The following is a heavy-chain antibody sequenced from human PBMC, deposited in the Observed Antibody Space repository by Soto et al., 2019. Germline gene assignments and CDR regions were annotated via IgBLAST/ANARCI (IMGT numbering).Heavy chain of an antibody. CDR1: GFTFISYS. CDR3: ARGSIAARPVTGGGMDV. J-gene: IGHJ6*02. CDR2: ISSSSSYI. V-gene: IGHV3-21*01. Sequence: KPWGSLRLSCAASGFTFISYSINFVRHSPFKWLEWVSSISSSSSYIYYADSVKGRFTISRDNAKNSLYLRMNSLRAEDTAVYYCARGSIAARPVTGGGMDVWGQGTTVTVSS. D-gene: IGHD6-6*01.